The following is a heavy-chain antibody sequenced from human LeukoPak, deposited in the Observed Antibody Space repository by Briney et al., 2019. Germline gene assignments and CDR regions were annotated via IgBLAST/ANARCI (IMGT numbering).Heavy chain of an antibody. D-gene: IGHD2-21*02. Sequence: PGRSLRLSCAAPGFTFSSYGMHWVRQAPGKGLEWVAVISYDGSNKYYADSVKGRFTISRDNSKNTLYLQMNSLRAEDTAVYYCAKEVSVVTAIRGAHYYYYYMDVWGKGTTVTVSS. CDR2: ISYDGSNK. J-gene: IGHJ6*03. V-gene: IGHV3-30*18. CDR1: GFTFSSYG. CDR3: AKEVSVVTAIRGAHYYYYYMDV.